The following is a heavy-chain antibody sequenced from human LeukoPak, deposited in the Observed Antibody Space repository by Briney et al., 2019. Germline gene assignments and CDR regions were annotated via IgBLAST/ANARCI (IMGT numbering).Heavy chain of an antibody. V-gene: IGHV4-59*08. CDR2: IYYTGST. J-gene: IGHJ5*02. CDR3: ATISVAATGYNWFDP. Sequence: SETLSLTCAVSGDSISHYYWNWIRQPPGKGLEWIGYIYYTGSTIYNPSLKSRVTISIDTSKNQFSLQLGSVTAADTAVYYCATISVAATGYNWFDPWGQGTLVTVSS. CDR1: GDSISHYY. D-gene: IGHD6-19*01.